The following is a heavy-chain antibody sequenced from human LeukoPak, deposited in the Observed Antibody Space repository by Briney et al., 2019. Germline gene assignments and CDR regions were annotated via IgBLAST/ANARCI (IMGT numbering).Heavy chain of an antibody. Sequence: GGSLRLSCAACGFTFSSYAMSWVRQARGKGLEWVSAISGSGGSTYYADSVKGRFTISRGNSKNTLHLQMNSLRAEDTSVYYCARDWAAATGTRGAALSYWGQGTLVTVSP. V-gene: IGHV3-23*01. CDR3: ARDWAAATGTRGAALSY. J-gene: IGHJ4*02. D-gene: IGHD6-13*01. CDR1: GFTFSSYA. CDR2: ISGSGGST.